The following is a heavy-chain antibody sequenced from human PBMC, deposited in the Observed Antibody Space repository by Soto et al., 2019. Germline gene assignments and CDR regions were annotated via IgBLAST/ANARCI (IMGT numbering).Heavy chain of an antibody. CDR3: XXXXXXYFDY. V-gene: IGHV1-8*01. CDR1: GYTFTSXX. J-gene: IGHJ4*02. CDR2: MNPNSGNT. Sequence: QVQLVQSGAEGKKPGASVKVSCKASGYTFTSXXXNWVRQATGQGLEWMGWMNPNSGNTGYAQKXXXXXXXXXXXXXXXXXXXXXXXXXXXXXXXXXXXXXXXYFDYWGQGTLVTVSS.